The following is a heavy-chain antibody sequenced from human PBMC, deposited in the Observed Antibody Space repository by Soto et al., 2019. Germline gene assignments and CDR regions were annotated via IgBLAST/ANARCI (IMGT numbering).Heavy chain of an antibody. CDR1: GGTFSSYA. CDR2: IIPIFGTA. Sequence: QVQLVQSGAEVKKPGPSVKVSCKASGGTFSSYAISWVRQAPGQGREWMGGIIPIFGTANYAQKFQGRVTITADETTNTDYMELSNLRSEDTAVYYCARGGVYSGDDCAYWGQVTLVSVAS. J-gene: IGHJ1*01. V-gene: IGHV1-69*01. CDR3: ARGGVYSGDDCAY. D-gene: IGHD5-12*01.